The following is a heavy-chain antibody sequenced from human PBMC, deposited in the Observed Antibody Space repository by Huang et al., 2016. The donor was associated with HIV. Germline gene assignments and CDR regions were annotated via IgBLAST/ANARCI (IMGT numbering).Heavy chain of an antibody. CDR3: AIHDSNDFTFDD. Sequence: EVQLVQSGVEVKKPGESLKISCKGSGFSFTSYWIGWVRQMPGKGLEWIGIIVPGNSNTSYSPAFQGQVTISADKYTRTAYLQWSSLKASDSAIYYCAIHDSNDFTFDDWGQGTLVAVSS. V-gene: IGHV5-51*03. J-gene: IGHJ4*02. CDR1: GFSFTSYW. D-gene: IGHD5-18*01. CDR2: IVPGNSNT.